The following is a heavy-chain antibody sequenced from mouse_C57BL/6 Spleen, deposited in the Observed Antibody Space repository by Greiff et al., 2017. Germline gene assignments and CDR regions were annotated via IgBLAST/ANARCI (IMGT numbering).Heavy chain of an antibody. CDR1: GYTFTDYE. CDR2: IDPETGGT. CDR3: TLTEYYAMDY. J-gene: IGHJ4*01. Sequence: QVQLKQSGAELVRPGASVTLSCKASGYTFTDYEMHWVKQTPVHGLEWIGAIDPETGGTAYNQKFKGKAILTADKSSSTAYMELRSLTSEDSAVYYCTLTEYYAMDYWGQGTSVTVSS. D-gene: IGHD4-1*01. V-gene: IGHV1-15*01.